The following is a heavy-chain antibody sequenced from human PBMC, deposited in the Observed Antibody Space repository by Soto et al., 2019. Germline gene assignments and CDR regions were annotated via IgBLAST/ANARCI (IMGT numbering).Heavy chain of an antibody. CDR2: IYHSGST. V-gene: IGHV4-30-2*01. D-gene: IGHD3-22*01. CDR1: GGSISSGDYS. J-gene: IGHJ4*02. CDR3: ARGHDSNDN. Sequence: SETLSLTCAVSGGSISSGDYSWSWIRQPPGKGLEWIGYIYHSGSTYYNPSLKGRVTISIDSSKNQFSLKLTSVTAADTAVYYCARGHDSNDNWGQGTLVTVSS.